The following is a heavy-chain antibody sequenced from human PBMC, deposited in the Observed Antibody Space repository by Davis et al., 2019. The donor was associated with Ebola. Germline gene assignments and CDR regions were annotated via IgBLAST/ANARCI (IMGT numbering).Heavy chain of an antibody. Sequence: PGGSLRLSCAVFGFSFNNYAMSWIRQAPGKGLEWVSSIHGRGGGTFYADSVKGRFTISRDNSKNTHYLQMNTLRADDTAIYYCAKGRRSESSGYYYQPFDSWGQGALVTVSS. CDR1: GFSFNNYA. V-gene: IGHV3-23*01. J-gene: IGHJ4*02. CDR2: IHGRGGGT. D-gene: IGHD3-22*01. CDR3: AKGRRSESSGYYYQPFDS.